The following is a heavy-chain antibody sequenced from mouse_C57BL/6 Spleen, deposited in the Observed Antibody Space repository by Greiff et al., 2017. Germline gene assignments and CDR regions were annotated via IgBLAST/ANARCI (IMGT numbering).Heavy chain of an antibody. CDR1: GYTFTSYG. J-gene: IGHJ4*01. CDR3: ARLIYYDYDDYAMDY. Sequence: QVQLQQSGAELARPGASVKLSCKASGYTFTSYGISWVKQRPGQGLEWIGEIYPRSGNTYYNEKFKGKATLTADKSSSTAYMELRSLTSEDSAVYFSARLIYYDYDDYAMDYWGQGTSVTVSS. V-gene: IGHV1-81*01. CDR2: IYPRSGNT. D-gene: IGHD2-4*01.